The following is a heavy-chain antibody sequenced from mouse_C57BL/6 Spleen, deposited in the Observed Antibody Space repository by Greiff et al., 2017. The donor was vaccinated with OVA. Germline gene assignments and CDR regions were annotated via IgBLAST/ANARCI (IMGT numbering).Heavy chain of an antibody. CDR3: ARELGY. V-gene: IGHV3-6*01. Sequence: EVKLVESGPGLVKPSQSLSLTCSVTGYSITSGYYWNWIRQFPGNKLEWMGYISYDGSNNYNPSLKNRISITRDTSKNQFFLKLNSVTTEDTATYYCARELGYWGQGTLVTVSA. CDR1: GYSITSGYY. D-gene: IGHD4-1*01. J-gene: IGHJ3*01. CDR2: ISYDGSN.